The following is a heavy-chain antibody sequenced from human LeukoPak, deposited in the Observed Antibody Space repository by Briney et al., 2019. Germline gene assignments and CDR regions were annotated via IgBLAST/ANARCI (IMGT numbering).Heavy chain of an antibody. V-gene: IGHV1-69*13. Sequence: SVKVSCKASGGTFSSYAISWVRQAPGQGLEWMGGIIPIFGTANYAQKFQGRVTITADESTGTTYMELSGLRSEDTAVYYCARPTEEMATINSYFHYWGQGTLVTVSS. CDR3: ARPTEEMATINSYFHY. J-gene: IGHJ4*02. CDR1: GGTFSSYA. CDR2: IIPIFGTA. D-gene: IGHD5-24*01.